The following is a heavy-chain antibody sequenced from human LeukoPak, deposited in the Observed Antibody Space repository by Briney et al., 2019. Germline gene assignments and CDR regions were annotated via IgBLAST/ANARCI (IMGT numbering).Heavy chain of an antibody. CDR1: GFTFSSYE. V-gene: IGHV3-48*03. J-gene: IGHJ6*04. CDR3: AREVSLAATGYYYYGMDV. CDR2: ISSSGSTI. Sequence: GGSLRLSCAASGFTFSSYEMNWVRQAPGKGLEWVSYISSSGSTIYYADSVKGRFTISRDNAKNSLYLQMNSLRAEDTAVYYCAREVSLAATGYYYYGMDVWGKGTTATVSS. D-gene: IGHD2-15*01.